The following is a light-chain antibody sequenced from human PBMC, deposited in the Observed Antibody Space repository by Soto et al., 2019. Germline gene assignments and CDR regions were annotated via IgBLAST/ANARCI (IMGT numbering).Light chain of an antibody. V-gene: IGLV2-11*01. J-gene: IGLJ1*01. CDR1: SSDVGGYNY. CDR3: CSYVGRNTDV. Sequence: QSALTQPRSASGSPGQSITISCTGTSSDVGGYNYVSWYQQHPAKAAKLIIFDVSKRPSGVPNRFSGSKSGNTASLTISGLRAEDEADYYCCSYVGRNTDVFGTGTKLTVL. CDR2: DVS.